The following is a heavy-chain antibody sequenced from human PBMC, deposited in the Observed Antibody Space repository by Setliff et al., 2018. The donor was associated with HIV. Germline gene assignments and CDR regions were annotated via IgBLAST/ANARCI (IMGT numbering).Heavy chain of an antibody. D-gene: IGHD1-26*01. V-gene: IGHV5-51*01. CDR1: GYTFTDYW. CDR2: IYPGDSDT. J-gene: IGHJ3*02. CDR3: ARFPPMLSGSYVRGAFDI. Sequence: PGESLKISCKASGYTFTDYWIGWVRQMPGKGLEWMGIIYPGDSDTRYSPSFQGQVTISADKSISTAYLQWSSLKASDTAMYYCARFPPMLSGSYVRGAFDIWGQGTMVTVSS.